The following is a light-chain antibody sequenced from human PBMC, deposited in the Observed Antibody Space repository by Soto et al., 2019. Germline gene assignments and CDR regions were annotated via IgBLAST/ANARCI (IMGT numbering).Light chain of an antibody. CDR1: QGLLHSDGKTY. CDR3: MQGKQLPNT. J-gene: IGKJ5*01. CDR2: GVS. Sequence: DVVMTQTPLSLSVTLGQPASISCKSSQGLLHSDGKTYLYWFLQKPGQPPQLLMYGVSNRFSGVPDRFSGSGSGTDFTLRISRVEADDVGVYYCMQGKQLPNTFGQGTRLEIK. V-gene: IGKV2D-29*01.